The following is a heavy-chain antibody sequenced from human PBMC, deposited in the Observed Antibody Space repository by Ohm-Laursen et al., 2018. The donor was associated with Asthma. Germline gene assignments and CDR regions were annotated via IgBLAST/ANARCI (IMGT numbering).Heavy chain of an antibody. CDR1: GFTFDDYA. CDR3: TTDSLSGYDQSV. Sequence: SLRLSCAASGFTFDDYAMHWVRQAPGKGLEWVSGISWNSGSIGYADSVKGRFTISRDNAKNSLYLQMNSLRAEDTAVYYCTTDSLSGYDQSVWGQGTTVTVSS. D-gene: IGHD5-12*01. CDR2: ISWNSGSI. J-gene: IGHJ6*02. V-gene: IGHV3-9*01.